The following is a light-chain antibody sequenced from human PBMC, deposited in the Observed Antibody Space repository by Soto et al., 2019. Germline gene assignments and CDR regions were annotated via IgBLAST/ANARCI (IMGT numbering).Light chain of an antibody. CDR1: QDVNNY. CDR3: QQYDALPPA. Sequence: DIQLTQSPASLSASLGDRVTITCRTSQDVNNYLNWYQQKPGKPPKLLIYDASKLGRRVPQRFSASGSGTDFTFTIAALQPEDCATYYCQQYDALPPAFGPGTEVDL. V-gene: IGKV1-33*01. J-gene: IGKJ3*01. CDR2: DAS.